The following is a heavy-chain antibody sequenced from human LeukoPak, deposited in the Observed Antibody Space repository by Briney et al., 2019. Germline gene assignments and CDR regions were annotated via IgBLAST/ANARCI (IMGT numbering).Heavy chain of an antibody. CDR1: GDSISRSGCY. CDR2: IYYSGNT. V-gene: IGHV4-39*07. J-gene: IGHJ4*02. D-gene: IGHD3-22*01. CDR3: ARGNSYDSGGYR. Sequence: SETLSLTCAVSGDSISRSGCYWGWIRQPPGKGLEWIGNIYYSGNTYYNPSLKSRVTLSADTSKHQFSLELTSVTAADTAIYYCARGNSYDSGGYRWGQGTLVTVSS.